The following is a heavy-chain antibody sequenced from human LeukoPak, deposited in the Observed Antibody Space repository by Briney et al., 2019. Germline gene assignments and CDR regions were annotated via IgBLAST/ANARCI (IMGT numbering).Heavy chain of an antibody. CDR1: GGTFSSYA. CDR3: AVLAAAGKSVD. D-gene: IGHD6-13*01. V-gene: IGHV1-69*01. CDR2: IIPIFGTA. J-gene: IGHJ4*02. Sequence: EASVKVSCKASGGTFSSYAISWVQQAPGQGLEWMGGIIPIFGTANYAQKFQGRVTITADESTSTAYMELSSLRSEDTAVYYCAVLAAAGKSVDWGQGTLVTVSS.